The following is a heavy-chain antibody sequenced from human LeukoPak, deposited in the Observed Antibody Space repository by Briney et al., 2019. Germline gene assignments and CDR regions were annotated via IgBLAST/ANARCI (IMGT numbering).Heavy chain of an antibody. J-gene: IGHJ6*03. V-gene: IGHV3-53*01. D-gene: IGHD5-12*01. CDR1: GFTVSSKY. CDR2: IYSGGST. Sequence: GGSLRLSCAASGFTVSSKYMIWVRQAPGKGLEWVSVIYSGGSTYYADSVKGRFTISRDNAKSSLYLQMNNLRAEDTAVYYCARDPYSGHYGNDYYYYMDVWGKGTTVTISS. CDR3: ARDPYSGHYGNDYYYYMDV.